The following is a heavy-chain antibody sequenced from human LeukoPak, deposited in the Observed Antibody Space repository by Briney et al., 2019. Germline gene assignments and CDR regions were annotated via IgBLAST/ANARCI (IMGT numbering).Heavy chain of an antibody. CDR3: AKDRYDFWSTYSSNPFDY. D-gene: IGHD3-3*01. CDR1: KFTFSSYA. V-gene: IGHV3-23*01. CDR2: ISGSGGST. Sequence: PGGSLRLSCAASKFTFSSYAMNWVRQASGKGLEWVSGISGSGGSTYYADSVKGRFTISRDNSKNTLYPQMNSLRAEDTAVYYCAKDRYDFWSTYSSNPFDYWGQGTLVTVSS. J-gene: IGHJ4*02.